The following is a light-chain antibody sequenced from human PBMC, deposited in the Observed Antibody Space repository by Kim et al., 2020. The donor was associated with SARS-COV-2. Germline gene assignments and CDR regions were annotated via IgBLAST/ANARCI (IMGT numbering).Light chain of an antibody. CDR2: EVS. V-gene: IGLV2-8*01. Sequence: QSALTQPPSASGSPGQSVTISCTGTSSDVGVYNYVSWYQQHPGKAPKLMIYEVSKRPSGVPDRFSGSKSGNTASLTVSGLQAEDEADYYCSSYAGSNNRVFGGGTQLTVL. J-gene: IGLJ3*02. CDR3: SSYAGSNNRV. CDR1: SSDVGVYNY.